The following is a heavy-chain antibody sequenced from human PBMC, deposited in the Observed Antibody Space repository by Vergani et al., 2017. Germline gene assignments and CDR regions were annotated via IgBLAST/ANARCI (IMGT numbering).Heavy chain of an antibody. CDR2: INPNSGGT. V-gene: IGHV1-2*02. Sequence: QVQLVQSGAEVKKPGASVKVSSKASGYTFTGYYMHWVRQAPGQGLEWMGWINPNSGGTNYAQKFQGRVTMTRDTSISTAYMELSRLRSDDTAVYYCARDQGDGYNYSWFDPWGQGTLVTVSS. J-gene: IGHJ5*02. D-gene: IGHD5-24*01. CDR3: ARDQGDGYNYSWFDP. CDR1: GYTFTGYY.